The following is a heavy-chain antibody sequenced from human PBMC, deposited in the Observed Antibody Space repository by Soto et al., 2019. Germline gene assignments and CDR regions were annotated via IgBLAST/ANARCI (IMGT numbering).Heavy chain of an antibody. D-gene: IGHD3-3*01. CDR2: ISSSSTI. Sequence: PGGSLRLSCAASGFTFSSYSMNWVRQAPGKGLEWVSYISSSSTIYYADSVKGRFTISRDNAKNSLYLQMNSLRAEDTAVYYCARDLGLRFLEGCGQGTLVNVSS. CDR3: ARDLGLRFLEG. J-gene: IGHJ4*02. V-gene: IGHV3-48*01. CDR1: GFTFSSYS.